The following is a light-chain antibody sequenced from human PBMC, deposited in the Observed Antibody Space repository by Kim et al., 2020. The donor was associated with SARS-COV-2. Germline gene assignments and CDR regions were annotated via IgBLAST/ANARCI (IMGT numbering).Light chain of an antibody. V-gene: IGLV2-14*03. CDR2: DVT. J-gene: IGLJ1*01. CDR3: NSYTSSRHYV. Sequence: QSALTQPASVSGSPGQSITISCTGTDSDIGVYNYVSWYQQHPGKAPKLIIYDVTDRPSGVSNRFSGSKSGNTASLTISGLQAEDEADYYCNSYTSSRHYVFGTGTKVTVL. CDR1: DSDIGVYNY.